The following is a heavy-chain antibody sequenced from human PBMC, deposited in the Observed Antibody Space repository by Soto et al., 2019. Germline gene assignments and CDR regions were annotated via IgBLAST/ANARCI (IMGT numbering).Heavy chain of an antibody. J-gene: IGHJ4*02. CDR2: IYYRGST. V-gene: IGHV4-39*01. D-gene: IGHD3-10*01. CDR3: ARPTMVRGVVPEYYFDY. CDR1: GGSISSSSYY. Sequence: QLQLQESGPGLVKPSETLSLTCTVSGGSISSSSYYWGWIRQPPGKGLEWIGSIYYRGSTYYNSSLKSRVTISVATSKNQFSLKLSSVTAADTAVYYCARPTMVRGVVPEYYFDYWGQGTLVTVSS.